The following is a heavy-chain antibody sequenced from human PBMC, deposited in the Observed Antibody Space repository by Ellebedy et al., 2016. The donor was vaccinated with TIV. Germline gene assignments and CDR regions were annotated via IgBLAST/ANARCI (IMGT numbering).Heavy chain of an antibody. CDR1: GGSFSGYY. CDR3: ARGRRPSGWFDP. D-gene: IGHD1-26*01. Sequence: SETLSLTCAVYGGSFSGYYWSWIRQPPGKGLEWIGEINHSGSTNYNPSLKSRVTISVDTSKNQFSLKLSSVTAADTAVYYCARGRRPSGWFDPWGQGTLVTVSS. CDR2: INHSGST. V-gene: IGHV4-34*01. J-gene: IGHJ5*02.